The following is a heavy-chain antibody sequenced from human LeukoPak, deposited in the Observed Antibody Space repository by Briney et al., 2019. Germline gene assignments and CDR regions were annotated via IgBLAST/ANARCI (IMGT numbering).Heavy chain of an antibody. CDR3: ARLKRRGVPATMDY. CDR2: INHSGST. D-gene: IGHD2-2*01. J-gene: IGHJ4*02. V-gene: IGHV4-34*01. CDR1: GGSFSGYY. Sequence: SETLSLTCAVYGGSFSGYYWSWIRQPPGKGLEWIGEINHSGSTNYNPSLKSRVTISVDTSKNQFSLKLSSVTAADTAVYYCARLKRRGVPATMDYWGQGTLVTVSS.